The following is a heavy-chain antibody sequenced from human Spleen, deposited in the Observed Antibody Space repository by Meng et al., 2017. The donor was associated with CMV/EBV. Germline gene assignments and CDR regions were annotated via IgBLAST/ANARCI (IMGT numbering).Heavy chain of an antibody. CDR2: INQSGIT. CDR1: GRSFGDGY. J-gene: IGHJ4*02. D-gene: IGHD1-1*01. Sequence: LTVAGFGRSFGDGYGSWSRRPPRKGLKWIGEINQSGITNYNPSLKSRVTMSVDTSKNQFSLKLSSVTAADTAVYYCARISFTGNFDYWGQGTLVTVSS. CDR3: ARISFTGNFDY. V-gene: IGHV4-34*01.